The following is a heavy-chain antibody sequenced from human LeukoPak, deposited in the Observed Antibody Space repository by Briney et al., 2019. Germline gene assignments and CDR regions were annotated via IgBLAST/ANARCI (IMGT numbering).Heavy chain of an antibody. V-gene: IGHV3-30*18. CDR2: ISYDGS. J-gene: IGHJ6*02. Sequence: GGSLRLSCAASGFTFSSYGMDWVRQAPGKGLEWVAVISYDGSTYADSVKGRFTISRDNSKNTLYLQMNSLRAEDTAVYYCAKGIGELRMGNYYYYGMDVWGQGITVTVSS. CDR1: GFTFSSYG. D-gene: IGHD3-10*01. CDR3: AKGIGELRMGNYYYYGMDV.